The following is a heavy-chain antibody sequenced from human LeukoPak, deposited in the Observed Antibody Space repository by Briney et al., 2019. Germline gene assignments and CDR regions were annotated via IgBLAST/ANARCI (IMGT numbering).Heavy chain of an antibody. V-gene: IGHV3-23*01. Sequence: GGSLRLSCAASGFTFSSYAMTWVRQAPEKGLEWVSAISGSDGSTYYAHSVKGRFTISRDDSQNTLYLQMNSLSAEDTAVYYCAKVETSGGANCYALDYWGQGTLVTVSS. CDR1: GFTFSSYA. CDR3: AKVETSGGANCYALDY. J-gene: IGHJ4*02. CDR2: ISGSDGST. D-gene: IGHD2-2*01.